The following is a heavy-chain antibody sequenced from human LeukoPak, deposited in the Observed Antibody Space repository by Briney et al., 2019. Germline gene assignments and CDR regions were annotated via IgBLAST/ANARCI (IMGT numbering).Heavy chain of an antibody. CDR1: GGTFNNYA. D-gene: IGHD2-21*01. CDR2: IIPIIHTA. CDR3: AGGLVFARPFDY. Sequence: GASVKVSCKASGGTFNNYAVTWVRQAPGQGLEWMGEIIPIIHTANYAQKFQGTVTITADKSTTTVYMEMSSLTSEDTAVYYCAGGLVFARPFDYWGQGTLVIVSS. V-gene: IGHV1-69*06. J-gene: IGHJ4*02.